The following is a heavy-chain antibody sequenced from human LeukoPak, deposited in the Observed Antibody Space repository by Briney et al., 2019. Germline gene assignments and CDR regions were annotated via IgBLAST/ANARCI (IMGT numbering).Heavy chain of an antibody. J-gene: IGHJ5*02. CDR3: ARGGSTWFDP. CDR2: IDSDGSRT. Sequence: GGSLRLSCAASGFTLSNYWMHWVRQVPGKGLVWVARIDSDGSRTSHADSVKGRFTISRDNAKNTLYLQMNSLRAEDTAVYYCARGGSTWFDPWGQGTLVTVSS. V-gene: IGHV3-74*01. CDR1: GFTLSNYW.